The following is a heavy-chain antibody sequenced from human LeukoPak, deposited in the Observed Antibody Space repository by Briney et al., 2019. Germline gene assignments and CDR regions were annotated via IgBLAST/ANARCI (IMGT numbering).Heavy chain of an antibody. J-gene: IGHJ4*02. D-gene: IGHD1-26*01. CDR2: ISGDGSIT. V-gene: IGHV3-23*01. CDR1: GFTFSLYA. CDR3: ARDPSGSYWSYFDY. Sequence: GGSLRLSCAPSGFTFSLYAMTWVRQAPGKGLEWVSDISGDGSITYYADSVRGRFTISRDNAKNSLYLQMNSLRAEDTAVYYCARDPSGSYWSYFDYWGQGTLVTVSS.